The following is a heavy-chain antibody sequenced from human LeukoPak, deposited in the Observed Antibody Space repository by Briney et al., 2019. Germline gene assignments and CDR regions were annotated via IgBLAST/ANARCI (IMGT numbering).Heavy chain of an antibody. D-gene: IGHD3-22*01. CDR2: INHSGYT. J-gene: IGHJ4*02. Sequence: SETLSLTCAVYGESSFSSYYWSWIRQTPGGTLEWIGEINHSGYTNYNPSLKSRVTLSIDTSKNQFSLRLNSVTAADTAVYYCSRQVVGNDYRGQGILVTVSS. CDR3: SRQVVGNDY. V-gene: IGHV4-34*01. CDR1: GESSFSSYY.